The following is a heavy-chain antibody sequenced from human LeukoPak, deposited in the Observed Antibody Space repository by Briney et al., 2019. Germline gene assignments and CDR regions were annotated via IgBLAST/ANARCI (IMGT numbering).Heavy chain of an antibody. V-gene: IGHV1-2*02. CDR1: GYTLTELS. CDR2: INPNSGGT. CDR3: ARDYGSGSRAWNNNWFDP. Sequence: ASVKVSCKVSGYTLTELSVHWVRQAPGQGLEWMAWINPNSGGTNYAQKFQGRVTMTRDTSISTAYMELSRLRSDDTAVYYCARDYGSGSRAWNNNWFDPWGQGTLVTVSS. J-gene: IGHJ5*02. D-gene: IGHD3-10*01.